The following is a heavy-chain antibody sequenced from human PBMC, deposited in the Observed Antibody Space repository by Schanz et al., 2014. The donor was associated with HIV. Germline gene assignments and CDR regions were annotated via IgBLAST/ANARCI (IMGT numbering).Heavy chain of an antibody. J-gene: IGHJ6*02. CDR2: ISYDRSHK. CDR1: GFIFRDYA. D-gene: IGHD4-4*01. CDR3: ARVEGPPTFYYYYYGSDV. Sequence: VQLLESGGGLVQPGRSLRLSCAGSGFIFRDYALHWVRQAPGKGLEWVAVISYDRSHKYYADSVKGRFTISRDNSKNTLFLQMNSLRAEDTAVYYCARVEGPPTFYYYYYGSDVWGQGTAVTVSS. V-gene: IGHV3-30*04.